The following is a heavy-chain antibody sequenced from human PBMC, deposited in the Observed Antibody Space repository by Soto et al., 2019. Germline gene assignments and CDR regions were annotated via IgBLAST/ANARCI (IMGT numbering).Heavy chain of an antibody. CDR2: IYPGDSDT. J-gene: IGHJ6*03. CDR1: GYSFTSYW. Sequence: GESLKISCKGSGYSFTSYWIGWVRQMPGKGLEWMGIIYPGDSDTRYSPSFQGQVTISADKSISTAYLQWSSLKASDTAMYYCARHVLGHVGGYYYGSGSYLAQIKGYYYYMDVWGKGTTVTVSS. V-gene: IGHV5-51*01. CDR3: ARHVLGHVGGYYYGSGSYLAQIKGYYYYMDV. D-gene: IGHD3-10*01.